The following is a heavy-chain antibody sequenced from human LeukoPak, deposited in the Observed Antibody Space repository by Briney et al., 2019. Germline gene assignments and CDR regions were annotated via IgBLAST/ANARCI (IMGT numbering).Heavy chain of an antibody. D-gene: IGHD4-23*01. V-gene: IGHV4-30-2*01. Sequence: TSETLSLTCAVSGGSISSGGYSWSWIRQPPGKGLEWIGYIYHSGSTYYNPSLKSRVTISVDRSKNQFSLKLSSVTAADTAVYYCARGGNLSFDYWGQGTLVTVSS. CDR1: GGSISSGGYS. CDR3: ARGGNLSFDY. J-gene: IGHJ4*02. CDR2: IYHSGST.